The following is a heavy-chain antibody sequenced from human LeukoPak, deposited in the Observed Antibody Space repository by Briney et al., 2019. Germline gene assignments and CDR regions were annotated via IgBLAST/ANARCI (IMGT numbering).Heavy chain of an antibody. CDR3: ARKGYSYGYAFWDY. D-gene: IGHD5-18*01. CDR2: INHSGST. Sequence: SETLSLTCAVYGGSFSGYYWSWIRQPPGKGLEWIGEINHSGSTNYNPSLKSRVTISVDTSKNQFSLKLSSVTAADTAVYYCARKGYSYGYAFWDYWGQGTLVTVSS. J-gene: IGHJ4*02. CDR1: GGSFSGYY. V-gene: IGHV4-34*01.